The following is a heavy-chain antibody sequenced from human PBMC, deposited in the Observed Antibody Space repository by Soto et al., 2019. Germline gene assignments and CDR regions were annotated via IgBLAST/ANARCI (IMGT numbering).Heavy chain of an antibody. CDR1: GYNFTNYW. Sequence: GESLKISCQGSGYNFTNYWISWVRQMPGKGLEWVGRIDPSDSYTNYSPSFQGHVTISTDKSISTAYLQWSSLKASDTAMYFCARRVGSGYYYGVDVWGQGTTVTVSS. V-gene: IGHV5-10-1*01. D-gene: IGHD6-19*01. CDR2: IDPSDSYT. J-gene: IGHJ6*02. CDR3: ARRVGSGYYYGVDV.